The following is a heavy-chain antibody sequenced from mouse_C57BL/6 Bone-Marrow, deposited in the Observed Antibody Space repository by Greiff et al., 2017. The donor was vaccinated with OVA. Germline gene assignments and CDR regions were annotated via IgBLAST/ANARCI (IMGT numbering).Heavy chain of an antibody. CDR2: ISGGGGNT. CDR1: GFTFSSYT. V-gene: IGHV5-9*01. CDR3: ARKAFYYYAMDY. J-gene: IGHJ4*01. Sequence: EVQLVESGGGLVKPGGSLKLSCAASGFTFSSYTMSWVRQTPEKRLEWVATISGGGGNTYYPDSVKGRFTISRDNAKNTLYLQMSSLRSEDTALYYCARKAFYYYAMDYWGQGTSVTVSS. D-gene: IGHD3-2*02.